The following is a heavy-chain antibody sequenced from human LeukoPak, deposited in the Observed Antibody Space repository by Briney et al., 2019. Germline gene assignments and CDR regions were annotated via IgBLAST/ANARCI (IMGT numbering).Heavy chain of an antibody. CDR3: ARERGYNYGYSGYYDQ. J-gene: IGHJ4*02. V-gene: IGHV3-48*03. D-gene: IGHD5-18*01. Sequence: GGSLRLSCAASGFTFSNFEMNWVRKAPGKGLEWISYISTSGASTYYADSVKGRFTVSRDNAKNSMYLRTDTLRAEDTAVYYCARERGYNYGYSGYYDQWGQGILVTVSS. CDR1: GFTFSNFE. CDR2: ISTSGAST.